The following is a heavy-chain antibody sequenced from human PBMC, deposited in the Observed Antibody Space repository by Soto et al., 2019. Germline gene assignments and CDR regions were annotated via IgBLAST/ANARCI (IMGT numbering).Heavy chain of an antibody. CDR3: ARGDRGAFDL. CDR2: IHSDGSST. V-gene: IGHV3-74*01. CDR1: GFTFSYYW. D-gene: IGHD2-21*02. Sequence: EVRLVESEGGLVQPGGSLSLSCAASGFTFSYYWMHWVRQAPGQGLLWVSRIHSDGSSTTYADSVKGRFTISRDNAKNTVSLQMNRLRVEDTGVYFCARGDRGAFDLWGEGTMVSVSS. J-gene: IGHJ3*01.